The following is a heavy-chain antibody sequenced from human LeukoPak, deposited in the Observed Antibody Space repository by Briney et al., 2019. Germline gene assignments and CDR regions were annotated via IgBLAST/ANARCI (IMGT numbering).Heavy chain of an antibody. V-gene: IGHV3-74*01. Sequence: QPGGSLLLCCAASGFPFSSYRMHWGRPARGKGVGGVSRINSDGSSTSYAASVKGRFTISRDNAKNTLYLQMNSLRAEDTAVYYCARDRAPGYPVDYWGQGTLVTVPS. CDR2: INSDGSST. D-gene: IGHD6-13*01. J-gene: IGHJ4*02. CDR1: GFPFSSYR. CDR3: ARDRAPGYPVDY.